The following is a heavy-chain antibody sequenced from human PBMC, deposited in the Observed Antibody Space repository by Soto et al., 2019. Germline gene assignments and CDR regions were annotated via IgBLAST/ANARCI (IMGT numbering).Heavy chain of an antibody. D-gene: IGHD1-20*01. CDR1: GFTFSNYA. Sequence: ELQLLESGGGLVQPGGSLRLSCAASGFTFSNYAMNWVRQAPGKGLEWVSGITGSGGTTYYADSVKGRFTISRDNSKNTLYLQMNNLRAADTAIYYCAKSLTGKDFYYMDVWGIGTTVTVSS. V-gene: IGHV3-23*01. CDR2: ITGSGGTT. J-gene: IGHJ6*03. CDR3: AKSLTGKDFYYMDV.